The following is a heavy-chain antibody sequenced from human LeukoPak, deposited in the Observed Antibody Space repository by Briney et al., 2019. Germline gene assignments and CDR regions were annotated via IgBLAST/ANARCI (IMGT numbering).Heavy chain of an antibody. V-gene: IGHV4-4*02. J-gene: IGHJ4*02. D-gene: IGHD6-13*01. CDR3: ARARIAAAGTDY. Sequence: SETLSLTCAVSGGSISSSNWWSWVRQPPGKGLEWFGEIYHSGSTNYNPSLKSRVTISVDTSKNQFSLKLSSVTAADTAVYYCARARIAAAGTDYWGQGTLVTVSS. CDR1: GGSISSSNW. CDR2: IYHSGST.